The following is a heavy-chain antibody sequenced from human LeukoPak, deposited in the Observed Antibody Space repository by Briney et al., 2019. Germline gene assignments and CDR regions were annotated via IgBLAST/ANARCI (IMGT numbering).Heavy chain of an antibody. CDR1: GFIFNNYG. CDR2: ICKDGSRT. Sequence: GGSLRLYCAASGFIFNNYGLIWVRQAPGKGLEWVSAICKDGSRTNCADFEKGRFTISRDNPKNTLFPQMNSLRGEDTALYYCAKGSSGYFVDLWGQGTLVTVSS. V-gene: IGHV3-23*05. D-gene: IGHD3-22*01. CDR3: AKGSSGYFVDL. J-gene: IGHJ5*02.